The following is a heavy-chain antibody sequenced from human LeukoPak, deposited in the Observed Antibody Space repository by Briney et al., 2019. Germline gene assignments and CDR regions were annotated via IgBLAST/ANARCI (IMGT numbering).Heavy chain of an antibody. D-gene: IGHD1-26*01. Sequence: GASVKVSCKASGYTFTNYYMHWVRQAPGQGLEWMGIIDPSGGSTSYAQKFQGRVTMTRDTSTSTVYMELSSLRSEDTAVYYCARRIDSGGYYDRYYYGMDVGGQGTTVTVSS. J-gene: IGHJ6*02. V-gene: IGHV1-46*01. CDR2: IDPSGGST. CDR1: GYTFTNYY. CDR3: ARRIDSGGYYDRYYYGMDV.